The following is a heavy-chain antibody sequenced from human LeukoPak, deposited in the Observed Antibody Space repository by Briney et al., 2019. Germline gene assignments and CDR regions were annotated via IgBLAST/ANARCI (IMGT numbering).Heavy chain of an antibody. J-gene: IGHJ4*02. D-gene: IGHD3-3*01. CDR3: ARAGQGDFWSGLRYFDY. CDR2: IYYSGST. CDR1: GGSISRYY. V-gene: IGHV4-59*01. Sequence: SETLSLTCTVPGGSISRYYWSWIRQPPGKGLEWIGYIYYSGSTNYNPSLKSRVTISVDTSKNHFSLKLSSVTAADTAVYYCARAGQGDFWSGLRYFDYWGQGTLVTVSS.